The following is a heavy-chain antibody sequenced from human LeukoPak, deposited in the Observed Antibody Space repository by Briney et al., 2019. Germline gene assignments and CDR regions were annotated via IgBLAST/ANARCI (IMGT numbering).Heavy chain of an antibody. Sequence: SGGSLRLSCAASGFTFSSYAMHWVRQAPGKGLEWVGRIKSKTDGGTTDYAAPVKGRFTISRDDSKNTLYLQMNSLKTEDTAVYYCASSVTPRGAFDIWGQGTMVTVSS. CDR1: GFTFSSYA. D-gene: IGHD4-17*01. CDR3: ASSVTPRGAFDI. CDR2: IKSKTDGGTT. J-gene: IGHJ3*02. V-gene: IGHV3-15*01.